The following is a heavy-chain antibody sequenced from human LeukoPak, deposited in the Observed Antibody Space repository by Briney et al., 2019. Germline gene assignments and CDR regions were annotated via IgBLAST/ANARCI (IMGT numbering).Heavy chain of an antibody. V-gene: IGHV4-30-2*01. J-gene: IGHJ4*02. CDR2: IYHSGST. CDR3: ARSDGYFSFFDY. D-gene: IGHD5-24*01. Sequence: SETLSLTCAVSGGSISSGGYSWSWIRQPPGKGLEWIGYIYHSGSTYYNPSLKSRVTISVDRSKNQFSLKLSSVTAADTAVYYCARSDGYFSFFDYWGQGTLATVSS. CDR1: GGSISSGGYS.